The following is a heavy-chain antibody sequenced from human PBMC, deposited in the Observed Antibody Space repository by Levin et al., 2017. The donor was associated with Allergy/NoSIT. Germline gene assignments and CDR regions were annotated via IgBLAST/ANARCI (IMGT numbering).Heavy chain of an antibody. Sequence: PPGGSLRLSCAASGFAFSTYGMHWVRQAPGKGLEWVAVITYDESNKFYADSVKGRFSISRDISKNTVYLHMNSLRPEDSAVYYCARDAVREKDDFWGQGTLVTVSS. D-gene: IGHD4-17*01. CDR3: ARDAVREKDDF. V-gene: IGHV3-30*03. CDR1: GFAFSTYG. CDR2: ITYDESNK. J-gene: IGHJ4*02.